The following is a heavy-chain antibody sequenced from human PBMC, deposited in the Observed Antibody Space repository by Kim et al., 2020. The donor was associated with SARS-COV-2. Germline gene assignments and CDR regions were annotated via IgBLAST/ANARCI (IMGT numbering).Heavy chain of an antibody. D-gene: IGHD3-3*01. CDR3: ASIRLGLEGDY. Sequence: TYYADSVKGRFTISRDNSKNTLYLQMNSLRAEDTAVYYCASIRLGLEGDYWGQGTLVTVSS. V-gene: IGHV3-23*01. CDR2: T. J-gene: IGHJ4*02.